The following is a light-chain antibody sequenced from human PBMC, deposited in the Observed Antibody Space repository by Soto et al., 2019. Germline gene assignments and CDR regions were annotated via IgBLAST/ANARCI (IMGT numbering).Light chain of an antibody. CDR1: SSNIGNNY. CDR3: SSYTAITTTRV. J-gene: IGLJ2*01. V-gene: IGLV1-51*02. CDR2: ENN. Sequence: QSALTQPPSVSAAPGQKVTISCSGSSSNIGNNYVPWYQQLPGTAPKFLIYENNKRPSGIPDRFSGSKSGTSATLGITGLQAEDEAYYFCSSYTAITTTRVFGGGTKVTVL.